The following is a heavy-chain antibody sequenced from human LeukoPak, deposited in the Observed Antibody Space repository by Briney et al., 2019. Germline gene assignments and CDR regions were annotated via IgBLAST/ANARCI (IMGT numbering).Heavy chain of an antibody. Sequence: GESLKISCQGSGYSFTSYWIGWVPQMPGKGLEWMGIIYPGDSDTRYSTSFQGQVTISADKSISNAYLQWSSLKASDTDMYYCARHPSSWQNWFDPWGQGTLVTVSS. CDR3: ARHPSSWQNWFDP. D-gene: IGHD6-13*01. V-gene: IGHV5-51*01. J-gene: IGHJ5*02. CDR1: GYSFTSYW. CDR2: IYPGDSDT.